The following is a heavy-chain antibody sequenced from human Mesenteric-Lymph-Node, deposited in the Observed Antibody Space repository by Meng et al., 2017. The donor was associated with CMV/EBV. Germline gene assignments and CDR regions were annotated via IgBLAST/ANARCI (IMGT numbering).Heavy chain of an antibody. D-gene: IGHD4-23*01. CDR1: GFTFSDYY. CDR2: ISSSGSTI. J-gene: IGHJ4*02. Sequence: QVQLVESGGGLVKPGGSLRLSCAASGFTFSDYYMSWIRQAPGKGLAWVSYISSSGSTIDYADSVVGRFTISRDNAKNSVSLQMNSLRVEDTAVYYCARDDGGNSVLDNWGQGTLVTVSS. CDR3: ARDDGGNSVLDN. V-gene: IGHV3-11*01.